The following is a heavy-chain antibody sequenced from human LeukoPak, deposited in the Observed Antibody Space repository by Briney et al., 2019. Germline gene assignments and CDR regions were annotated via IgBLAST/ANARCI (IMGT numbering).Heavy chain of an antibody. CDR2: TYYRSKWYN. CDR3: ARRVELQWGYYFDY. D-gene: IGHD1-26*01. V-gene: IGHV6-1*01. CDR1: GYSFSSNSAA. Sequence: SQTLSLTCAIYGYSFSSNSAAWNWIRQSPSRGLEWLRRTYYRSKWYNYYAVSVKSRITINPDTSKNQFSLQLNSVTPEDTAVYYCARRVELQWGYYFDYWGQGTLVTVSS. J-gene: IGHJ4*02.